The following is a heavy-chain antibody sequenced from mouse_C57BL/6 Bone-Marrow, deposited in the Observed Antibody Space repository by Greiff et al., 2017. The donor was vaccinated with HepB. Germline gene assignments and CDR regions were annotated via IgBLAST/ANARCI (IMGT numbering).Heavy chain of an antibody. CDR1: GYTFTSYW. CDR2: IYPGNSDT. Sequence: EVKLQQSGTVLARPGASVKMSCKTSGYTFTSYWMHWVKQRPGQGLEWIGAIYPGNSDTSYNQKFKGKAKLTAVTSASTAYMELSSLTNEDSAVYYCTRPHSTMVTTRADWYFDVWGTETTVTVSS. D-gene: IGHD2-2*01. J-gene: IGHJ1*03. V-gene: IGHV1-5*01. CDR3: TRPHSTMVTTRADWYFDV.